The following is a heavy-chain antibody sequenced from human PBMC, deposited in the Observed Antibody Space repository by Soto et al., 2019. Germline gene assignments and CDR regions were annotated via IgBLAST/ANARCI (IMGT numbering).Heavy chain of an antibody. D-gene: IGHD2-2*01. Sequence: GASVKVSCKASGYTFTSYAMHWVRQAPGQRLEWMGWINAGNGNTKYSQKFQGRVTITRDTSASTAYMELSSLRSEDTAVYYCARDLSSKGSYYYYGMDVWGQGTTVTVSS. CDR1: GYTFTSYA. CDR3: ARDLSSKGSYYYYGMDV. CDR2: INAGNGNT. V-gene: IGHV1-3*01. J-gene: IGHJ6*02.